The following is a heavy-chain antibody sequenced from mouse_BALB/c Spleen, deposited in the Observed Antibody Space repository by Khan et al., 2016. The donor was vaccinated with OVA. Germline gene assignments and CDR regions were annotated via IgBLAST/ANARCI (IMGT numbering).Heavy chain of an antibody. CDR3: ARRNYFGYTLAY. V-gene: IGHV1-77*01. CDR2: ISPGSGDT. D-gene: IGHD1-2*01. J-gene: IGHJ3*01. Sequence: QVRLQQSGAELARPGASVKLSCKASGYTFTDYYINWVKQRTGQGLEWIGEISPGSGDTYCNEKFKGKATLTADKSSTTAYMQLSSLTSEASAVYCCARRNYFGYTLAYWGQGTLVTVSA. CDR1: GYTFTDYY.